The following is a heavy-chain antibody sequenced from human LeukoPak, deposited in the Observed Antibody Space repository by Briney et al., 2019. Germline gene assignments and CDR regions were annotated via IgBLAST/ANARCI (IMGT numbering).Heavy chain of an antibody. Sequence: GGSLRLSCAASGFTFSTYVLTWVRQAPGKGLEWVSVIYSGGSTYYADSVKGRFTISRDNSKNTLYLQMNSLRAEDTAVYYCARDNAADAFDIWGQGTMVTVSS. CDR2: IYSGGST. CDR3: ARDNAADAFDI. J-gene: IGHJ3*02. V-gene: IGHV3-53*01. CDR1: GFTFSTYV. D-gene: IGHD2-8*01.